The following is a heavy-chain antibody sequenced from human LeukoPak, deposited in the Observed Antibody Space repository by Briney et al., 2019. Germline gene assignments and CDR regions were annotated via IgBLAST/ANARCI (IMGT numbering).Heavy chain of an antibody. J-gene: IGHJ5*02. CDR2: IHDSGST. V-gene: IGHV4-30-4*07. Sequence: SETLSLTCVVSGDSISSGGYSWSWIRQTPGKGLEWIAYIHDSGSTYNNPSLKSRLSISIDTSKNQFSLKLNSVTAADTAVYYCARVVAAAGNNWFDPWGQGTLVTVSS. CDR3: ARVVAAAGNNWFDP. CDR1: GDSISSGGYS. D-gene: IGHD6-13*01.